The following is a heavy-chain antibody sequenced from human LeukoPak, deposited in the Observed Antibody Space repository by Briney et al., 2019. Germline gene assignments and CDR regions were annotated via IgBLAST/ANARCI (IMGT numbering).Heavy chain of an antibody. Sequence: SETLPLTCTVSGGSISSYYWSWIRQPAGKGLEWIGRIYTSGSTNYNPSLKSRVTMSVDTSQNQFSLKLSSVTAADTAVYYCARGSSSPLTYNWFDPWGQGTLVTVSS. V-gene: IGHV4-4*07. CDR3: ARGSSSPLTYNWFDP. D-gene: IGHD6-13*01. J-gene: IGHJ5*02. CDR2: IYTSGST. CDR1: GGSISSYY.